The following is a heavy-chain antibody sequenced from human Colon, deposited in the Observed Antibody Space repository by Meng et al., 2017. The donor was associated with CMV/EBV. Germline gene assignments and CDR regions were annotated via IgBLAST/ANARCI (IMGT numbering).Heavy chain of an antibody. CDR1: GFTFSSYA. Sequence: GESLKISCAASGFTFSSYAMTWVRQAPGKGLEWVSTISDIGGTTYYSDSAKGRFTISRDKSQNTLYLQMNSLRVEDTAVCYCAKSYNSEPWYNWFDSWGQGTLVTVSS. CDR3: AKSYNSEPWYNWFDS. D-gene: IGHD1-1*01. V-gene: IGHV3-23*01. J-gene: IGHJ5*01. CDR2: ISDIGGTT.